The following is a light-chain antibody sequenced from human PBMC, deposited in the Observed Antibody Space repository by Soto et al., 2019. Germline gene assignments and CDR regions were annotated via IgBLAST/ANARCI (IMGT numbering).Light chain of an antibody. Sequence: DIQMTQSPSSLSASVGERVTIICRASQSISSYLNWYQQKPGKAPKLLIYDASSLQSGVPSRFSGSGSGTDFSLTINCLQPEDSATYYCQQSFSDPPWTLGPGTKVDIK. V-gene: IGKV1-39*01. CDR2: DAS. CDR3: QQSFSDPPWT. J-gene: IGKJ3*01. CDR1: QSISSY.